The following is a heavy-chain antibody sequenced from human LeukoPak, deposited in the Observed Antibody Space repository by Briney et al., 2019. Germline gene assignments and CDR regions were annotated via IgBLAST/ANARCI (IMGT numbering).Heavy chain of an antibody. Sequence: ASVKVSCKASGYTFTGYYMHWVRQAPGQGLEWVGWINPNSGGTNYAQKFQGRVTMTRDTFISTAYMELSRLRSDDTAVYYCARGILGVEIIVVVVAAWSNYGMDVWGQGTTVTVSS. CDR1: GYTFTGYY. CDR3: ARGILGVEIIVVVVAAWSNYGMDV. CDR2: INPNSGGT. V-gene: IGHV1-2*02. D-gene: IGHD2-15*01. J-gene: IGHJ6*02.